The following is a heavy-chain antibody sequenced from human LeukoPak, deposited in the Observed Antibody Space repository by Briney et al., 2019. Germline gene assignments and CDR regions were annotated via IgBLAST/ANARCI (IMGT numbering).Heavy chain of an antibody. CDR1: GFTVSSNY. CDR2: IYSGGST. D-gene: IGHD3-10*01. CDR3: ARGTSWPQWFDP. J-gene: IGHJ5*02. V-gene: IGHV3-53*01. Sequence: GGSLRLSCAASGFTVSSNYMSWVRQAPGKGLEWVSVIYSGGSTLYADSVKGRFTISRDNSKNTLYLQMSSLRAEDTAVYYCARGTSWPQWFDPWGQGTLVSVSS.